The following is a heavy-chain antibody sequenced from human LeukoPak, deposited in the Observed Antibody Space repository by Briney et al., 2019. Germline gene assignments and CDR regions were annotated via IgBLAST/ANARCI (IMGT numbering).Heavy chain of an antibody. CDR3: VRGSNDWSGMDV. CDR1: GFTFSRYY. Sequence: GGSLRPSCDVSGFTFSRYYMYWVRQVPGKGLVWVSRLNGYGDYTDYEDSVKGRFTISRDNAKNTLFLQMNSLRAEDTAVYYCVRGSNDWSGMDVWAKGPRSPSP. J-gene: IGHJ6*02. D-gene: IGHD6-19*01. V-gene: IGHV3-74*01. CDR2: LNGYGDYT.